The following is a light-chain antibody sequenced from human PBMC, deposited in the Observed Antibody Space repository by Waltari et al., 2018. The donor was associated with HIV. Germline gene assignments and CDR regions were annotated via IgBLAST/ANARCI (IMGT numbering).Light chain of an antibody. CDR3: GTWDRSLSAAV. CDR1: TSNIGNDY. J-gene: IGLJ3*02. Sequence: QSVLTQPPSVSAAPGQKVTISCSGSTSNIGNDYVSWYQHVPGAAPRLLIYDNNKRPSGMPDRFSGSRSVTSASLGITGLQTGDEAHYYCGTWDRSLSAAVFGGGTKLTVL. CDR2: DNN. V-gene: IGLV1-51*01.